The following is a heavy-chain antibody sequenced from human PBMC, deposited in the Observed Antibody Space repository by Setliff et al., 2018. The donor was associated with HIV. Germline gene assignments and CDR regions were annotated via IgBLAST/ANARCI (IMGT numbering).Heavy chain of an antibody. CDR1: GGSISSNTYY. CDR2: IYYSGST. D-gene: IGHD6-6*01. Sequence: SETLSLTCSVSGGSISSNTYYWGWIRQPPGKGLEWIGTIYYSGSTYYNPSLKSRVTISVDKSKKQFSLKLSSVTAADTAVYYCARVPYSSSWGTFDYWGQGTLVTVSS. V-gene: IGHV4-39*07. J-gene: IGHJ4*02. CDR3: ARVPYSSSWGTFDY.